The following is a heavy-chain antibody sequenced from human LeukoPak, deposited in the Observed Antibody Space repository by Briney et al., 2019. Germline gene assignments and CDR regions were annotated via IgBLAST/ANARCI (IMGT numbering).Heavy chain of an antibody. Sequence: QPGGSLRLSCAASGFTFSSYAMNWVRQAPGKGLEWVSGISGTGDNTYYADSVMGRFTISRDNSKNMVILQMNSLRADDTAVYYCAKDRVKQLWLNSGSFDSWGQGTLVTVSS. D-gene: IGHD5-18*01. V-gene: IGHV3-23*01. CDR1: GFTFSSYA. CDR3: AKDRVKQLWLNSGSFDS. CDR2: ISGTGDNT. J-gene: IGHJ4*02.